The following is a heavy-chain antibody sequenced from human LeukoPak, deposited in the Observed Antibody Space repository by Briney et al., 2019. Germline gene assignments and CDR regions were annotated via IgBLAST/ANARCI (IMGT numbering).Heavy chain of an antibody. D-gene: IGHD5-24*01. CDR2: IHNSGTT. CDR3: ARHGGESLVATILHAFDI. Sequence: SETLSLTCSVSGGSVRSYSWSWIRHPPGKGLEWIGYIHNSGTTNYKPSLKSRVLISVEPTKNQFSLKFSSVTGADTAVYYCARHGGESLVATILHAFDIWGQGTMVTVSS. J-gene: IGHJ3*02. CDR1: GGSVRSYS. V-gene: IGHV4-59*08.